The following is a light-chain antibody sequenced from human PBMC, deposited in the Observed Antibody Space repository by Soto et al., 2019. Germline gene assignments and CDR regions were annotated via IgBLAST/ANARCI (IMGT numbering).Light chain of an antibody. Sequence: DIQMTQSPSTLSASVGDRVTITCRASQSISSRLAWYQQKPGKAPKLLIYKASSLERGVPSRFSGSGSGTKFTLNISSLQPDDFATYYCQQYNSNPWTFGQGTKVEIK. V-gene: IGKV1-5*03. CDR3: QQYNSNPWT. CDR2: KAS. J-gene: IGKJ1*01. CDR1: QSISSR.